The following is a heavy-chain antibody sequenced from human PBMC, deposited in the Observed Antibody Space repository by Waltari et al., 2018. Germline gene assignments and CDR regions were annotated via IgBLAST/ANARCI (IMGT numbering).Heavy chain of an antibody. V-gene: IGHV3-33*01. CDR3: ARGSGSYADDAFDV. CDR1: GFTFNSYA. D-gene: IGHD6-19*01. CDR2: IWYDGSHK. J-gene: IGHJ3*01. Sequence: QVQLVESGGGVVQPGRSLRLSCAASGFTFNSYAMHWVRQGPGKGLEWVAVIWYDGSHKDYVDSVKGRFTISRDNSRNTLSLQMNSLRAEDTALYYCARGSGSYADDAFDVWGQGTMVTVSS.